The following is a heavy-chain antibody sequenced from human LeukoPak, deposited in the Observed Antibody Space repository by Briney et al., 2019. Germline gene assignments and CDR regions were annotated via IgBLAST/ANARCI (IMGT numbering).Heavy chain of an antibody. J-gene: IGHJ5*02. CDR3: ARGGNWNDEDWFDP. Sequence: GGSLRLSCAASGFTFSSYVMSWVRQAPGKGLEWVSAISGSGGSTYYADSVKGRFTISRDNSKNTLYLQMNSLRAEDTAVYYCARGGNWNDEDWFDPWGQGTLVTVSS. CDR2: ISGSGGST. CDR1: GFTFSSYV. V-gene: IGHV3-23*01. D-gene: IGHD1-20*01.